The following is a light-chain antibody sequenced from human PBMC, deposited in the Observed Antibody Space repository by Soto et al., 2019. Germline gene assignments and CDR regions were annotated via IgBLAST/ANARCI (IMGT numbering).Light chain of an antibody. CDR1: RTDVADGYDY. CDR2: DVS. J-gene: IGLJ1*01. CDR3: TSYTSGTPFYV. V-gene: IGLV2-14*03. Sequence: QSALTQPASVSGSPGQSIAISCTGVRTDVADGYDYVSWYQQHPGQAPQLIIYDVSNRPSGVSDRFSGSKPGNTASLTISGLQAEDEAEYYCTSYTSGTPFYVFGTGTKVTVL.